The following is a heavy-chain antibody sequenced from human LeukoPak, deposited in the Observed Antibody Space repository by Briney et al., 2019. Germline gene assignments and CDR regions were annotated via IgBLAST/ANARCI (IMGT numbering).Heavy chain of an antibody. CDR3: ARDRGFYYDSSGYYYDY. CDR2: ISAYNGNT. Sequence: ASVKVSCKASGYTFTSYGISWVRQAPGQGLEWMGWISAYNGNTNYAQKLQGRVTMTTDTSTSTAYMELRSLRSDDTAVYYCARDRGFYYDSSGYYYDYWGQGTLVTVSS. V-gene: IGHV1-18*01. CDR1: GYTFTSYG. J-gene: IGHJ4*02. D-gene: IGHD3-22*01.